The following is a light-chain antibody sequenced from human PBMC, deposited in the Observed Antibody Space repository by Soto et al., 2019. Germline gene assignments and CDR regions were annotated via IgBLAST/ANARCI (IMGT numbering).Light chain of an antibody. Sequence: EIVLTQSPATLSFSPGERATLSCRASQRINKYLAWYQQKPGQAPRLLIYDASNRATGIPARFSGSGSGTDFTLTITSLEPEDFAVYYCQQRSNWRGTFGGGTKVEI. V-gene: IGKV3-11*01. CDR1: QRINKY. J-gene: IGKJ4*01. CDR3: QQRSNWRGT. CDR2: DAS.